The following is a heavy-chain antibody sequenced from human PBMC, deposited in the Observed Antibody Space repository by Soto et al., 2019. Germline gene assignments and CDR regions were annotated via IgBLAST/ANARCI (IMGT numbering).Heavy chain of an antibody. Sequence: QVQMVQSGAEVKKPGSSARVSCKVSGGTFSRHSISWVRQAPGQGLEWMGGIIPIFDATQYAQKFQGRLTIAADESTTTFHMDLSGLRPEDTALYYCARDLTSGRGSWGQGTLVTVS. CDR2: IIPIFDAT. D-gene: IGHD3-10*01. J-gene: IGHJ4*02. V-gene: IGHV1-69*01. CDR1: GGTFSRHS. CDR3: ARDLTSGRGS.